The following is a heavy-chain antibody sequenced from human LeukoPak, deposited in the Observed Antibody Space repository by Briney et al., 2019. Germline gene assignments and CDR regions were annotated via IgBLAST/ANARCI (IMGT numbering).Heavy chain of an antibody. CDR1: GFTFSSYW. Sequence: GGSLRLSCAASGFTFSSYWMSWVRQAPGKGLEWVANIKQDGSEQYYVDSVKGRFTISRDNAKNSLYLQMNSLRAEDTAVYYCARGRTTVTSYFDYWGQGTLVTVSS. D-gene: IGHD4-17*01. V-gene: IGHV3-7*01. CDR2: IKQDGSEQ. CDR3: ARGRTTVTSYFDY. J-gene: IGHJ4*02.